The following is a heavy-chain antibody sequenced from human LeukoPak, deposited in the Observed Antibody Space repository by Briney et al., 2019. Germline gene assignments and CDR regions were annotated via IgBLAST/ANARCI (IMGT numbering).Heavy chain of an antibody. CDR1: GYTFTSYG. CDR2: ISTHYGKT. J-gene: IGHJ4*02. V-gene: IGHV1-18*01. Sequence: ASVKVSCKASGYTFTSYGISWVRQAPGQGLEWMGWISTHYGKTYYAQKLQGRVTMTTDTSTSTAYMELKSLRFDDTATYYCARVKGYDSSGFSDYWGRGTLVTVSS. CDR3: ARVKGYDSSGFSDY. D-gene: IGHD3-22*01.